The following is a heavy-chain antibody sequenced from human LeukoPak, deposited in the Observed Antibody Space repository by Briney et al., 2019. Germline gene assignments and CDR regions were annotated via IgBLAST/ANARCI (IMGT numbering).Heavy chain of an antibody. CDR2: IYYSGST. V-gene: IGHV4-39*01. Sequence: SETLSLTCTVSGGSISRSSYYWGWIRQPPGKGLEWIGIIYYSGSTYYNPSLKSRLTISVDTSKSQFSLKLSSVTATDTAVYYCARRGYCSSTSCYEYWFDPWGQGTLVTVSS. CDR3: ARRGYCSSTSCYEYWFDP. CDR1: GGSISRSSYY. D-gene: IGHD2-2*01. J-gene: IGHJ5*02.